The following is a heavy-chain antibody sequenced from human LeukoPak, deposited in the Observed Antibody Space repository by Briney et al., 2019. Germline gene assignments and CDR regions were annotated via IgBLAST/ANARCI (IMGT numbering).Heavy chain of an antibody. V-gene: IGHV3-30*18. CDR2: ISYDGRYT. Sequence: GGSLRLSCAASGFILNNYGVHWVRQAPGKGLEWVAVISYDGRYTYYADSVKGRFTISRDNSKNSLYLQMNSLRTEDTALYYCAKDEGGIAAAGSGAFDIWGQGTMVTVSS. D-gene: IGHD6-13*01. J-gene: IGHJ3*02. CDR3: AKDEGGIAAAGSGAFDI. CDR1: GFILNNYG.